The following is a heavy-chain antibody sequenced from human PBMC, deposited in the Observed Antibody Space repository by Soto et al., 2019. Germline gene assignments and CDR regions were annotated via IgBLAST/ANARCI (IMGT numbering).Heavy chain of an antibody. J-gene: IGHJ4*02. CDR2: ISYDGSNK. Sequence: QVQLVESGGGVVQPGRSLRLSCAASGFTFSSYAMHWVRQAPGKGLEWVAVISYDGSNKYYADSVKGRFTISRDNSKNTLYLQMNSLRAEDTAVYYCVRTSGYDSFTDYWGQGTLVTGSS. CDR3: VRTSGYDSFTDY. V-gene: IGHV3-30-3*01. CDR1: GFTFSSYA. D-gene: IGHD5-12*01.